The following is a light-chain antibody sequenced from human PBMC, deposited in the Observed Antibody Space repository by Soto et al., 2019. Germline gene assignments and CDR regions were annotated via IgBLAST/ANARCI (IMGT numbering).Light chain of an antibody. J-gene: IGKJ1*01. CDR1: QSVLSRSNNKNC. CDR2: WAS. CDR3: QHYHSIPWT. Sequence: DIVMTQAPEALDVSLGERATINCKSSQSVLSRSNNKNCLAWYPQKAGQPPKLLVYWASARESGVPDRFSGSGSETDFTLTISSLQAEDVAEYYCQHYHSIPWTFGQGTRVEIK. V-gene: IGKV4-1*01.